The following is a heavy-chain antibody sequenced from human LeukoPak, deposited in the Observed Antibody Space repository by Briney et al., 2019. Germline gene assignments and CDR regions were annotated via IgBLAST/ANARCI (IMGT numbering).Heavy chain of an antibody. CDR3: ATVGATTEGFDY. Sequence: PSETLSLTCTVSGGSISSSSYYWGWIRQPPGKGLEWIGSIYYSGSTYYNPSLKSRVTISVDTSKNQFSLKLSSVTAADTAVYYCATVGATTEGFDYWGQGTLVTVSS. J-gene: IGHJ4*02. CDR1: GGSISSSSYY. V-gene: IGHV4-39*07. D-gene: IGHD1-26*01. CDR2: IYYSGST.